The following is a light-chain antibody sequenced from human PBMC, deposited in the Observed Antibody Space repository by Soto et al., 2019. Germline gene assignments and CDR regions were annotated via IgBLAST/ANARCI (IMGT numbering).Light chain of an antibody. CDR2: EVT. CDR1: SSDVGGYNY. V-gene: IGLV2-14*01. Sequence: QSVLTQPASVSGSPGQSITISCTGTSSDVGGYNYVSWYQQHPGKAPKLMIYEVTNRPSGVSNRFSGSKSGNTASLTISGLQAEDEADYYCSSYTSRSTWVFGGGTKLTVL. CDR3: SSYTSRSTWV. J-gene: IGLJ3*02.